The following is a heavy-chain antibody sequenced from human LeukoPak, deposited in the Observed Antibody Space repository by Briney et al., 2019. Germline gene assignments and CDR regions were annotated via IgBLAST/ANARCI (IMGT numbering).Heavy chain of an antibody. Sequence: GGSLRLSCAASGFTFSTYAMSWVRQAPGKGLEWVSTLSGSGGSTYYADSVKGRFTISRDNSKNTLYLQMNSLRAEDTAVYYCARPYYYDSSGSTQDFDYWGQGTLVTVSS. CDR3: ARPYYYDSSGSTQDFDY. D-gene: IGHD3-22*01. J-gene: IGHJ4*02. CDR1: GFTFSTYA. V-gene: IGHV3-23*01. CDR2: LSGSGGST.